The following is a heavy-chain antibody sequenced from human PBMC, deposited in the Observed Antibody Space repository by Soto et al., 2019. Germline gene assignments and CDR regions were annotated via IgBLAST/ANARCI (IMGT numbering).Heavy chain of an antibody. CDR3: EKKRARYCTNGVCYRSFDY. J-gene: IGHJ4*02. CDR1: GFTFSSYG. V-gene: IGHV3-30*18. Sequence: QVQLVESGGGVVQPGRSLRLSCAASGFTFSSYGMHWVRQAPGKGLEWVAVISYDGSNKYYADSVKGRFTISRDNSKNTLYQKMNSLRAEDTAVYYCEKKRARYCTNGVCYRSFDYWGQGPLVTVS. D-gene: IGHD2-8*01. CDR2: ISYDGSNK.